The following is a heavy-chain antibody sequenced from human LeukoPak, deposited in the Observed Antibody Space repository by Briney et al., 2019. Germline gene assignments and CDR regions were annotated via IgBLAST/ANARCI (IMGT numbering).Heavy chain of an antibody. Sequence: GGTLRLSCAASGLTFSNYGMAWVRQAPGKGLEWVSAISGSGESTYNADSVKGRFTISRDNSKNTLYLQMNRLRAEDTAVYYCAKDSRTTYDSSWLYYFDSWGQGTLVTVSS. J-gene: IGHJ4*02. CDR3: AKDSRTTYDSSWLYYFDS. V-gene: IGHV3-23*01. CDR2: ISGSGEST. CDR1: GLTFSNYG. D-gene: IGHD6-13*01.